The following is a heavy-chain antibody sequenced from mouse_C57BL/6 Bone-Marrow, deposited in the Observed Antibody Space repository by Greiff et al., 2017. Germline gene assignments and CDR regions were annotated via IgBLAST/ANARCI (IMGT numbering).Heavy chain of an antibody. CDR1: GYTFTSYW. Sequence: QVQLQPPGAELVKPGASVKLSCQASGYTFTSYWMHWVKQRPGQGLEWIGMIHPNSGSTNYNEKFKSKATLTVDKSSSTAYMQLSSLTSEDSAVYYGARSSLMTTVVAEDWYYAMDYWCQGTSVTVSS. CDR3: ARSSLMTTVVAEDWYYAMDY. J-gene: IGHJ4*01. CDR2: IHPNSGST. V-gene: IGHV1-64*01. D-gene: IGHD1-1*01.